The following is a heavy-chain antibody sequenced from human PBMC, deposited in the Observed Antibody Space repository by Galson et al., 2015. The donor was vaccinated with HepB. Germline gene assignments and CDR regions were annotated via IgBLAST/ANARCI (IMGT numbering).Heavy chain of an antibody. D-gene: IGHD3-10*01. J-gene: IGHJ3*02. Sequence: SLRLSCAASGFTFSSYAMNWVRQAPGKGLEWVSGISGSGGSSYHVDSVKGRFTISRDNSKNTLYLQMNSLRAEDTAVYYCAKDSLMVRGVIHDAFHIWGQGTMVTVSS. V-gene: IGHV3-23*01. CDR3: AKDSLMVRGVIHDAFHI. CDR2: ISGSGGSS. CDR1: GFTFSSYA.